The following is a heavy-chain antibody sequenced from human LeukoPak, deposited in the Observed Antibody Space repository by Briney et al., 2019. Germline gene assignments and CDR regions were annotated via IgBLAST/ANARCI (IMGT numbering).Heavy chain of an antibody. V-gene: IGHV4-59*01. D-gene: IGHD3-22*01. CDR2: IYYSGST. J-gene: IGHJ2*01. CDR3: ARGRLLTSYWYFDL. CDR1: GGSISSYF. Sequence: SETLSLTCTVSGGSISSYFWSWIRQPPGKGLNWIGYIYYSGSTNYNPSLKSRVTISVDTSKNQFSLKLSSVTAADTAVYYCARGRLLTSYWYFDLWGRGTLVTVSS.